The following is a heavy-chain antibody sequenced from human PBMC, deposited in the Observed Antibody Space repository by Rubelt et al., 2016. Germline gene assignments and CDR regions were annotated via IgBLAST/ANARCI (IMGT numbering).Heavy chain of an antibody. Sequence: QVQLVQSGAEVKKPGASVKVSCKASGGTFSSYAISWVRQAPGQGLEWMGRIIPILGIANYAQKFQGRVTITADKATSTAYMELSSLRSEDTAVYYCARDVGAAAGTPPDYWGQGTLVTVSS. V-gene: IGHV1-69*04. CDR1: GGTFSSYA. D-gene: IGHD6-13*01. CDR3: ARDVGAAAGTPPDY. CDR2: IIPILGIA. J-gene: IGHJ4*02.